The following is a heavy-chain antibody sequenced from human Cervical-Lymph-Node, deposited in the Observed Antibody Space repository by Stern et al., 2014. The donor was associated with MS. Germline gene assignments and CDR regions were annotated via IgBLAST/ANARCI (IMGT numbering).Heavy chain of an antibody. V-gene: IGHV3-21*01. CDR3: ARDIPSVAAGTPYYYYYGMDV. CDR2: ISSSSSYI. Sequence: EVQLEESGGGLVKPGGSLRLSCAASGFTFSSYSMNWVRQAPGKGLEWVSSISSSSSYIYYADSVKGRFTISRDNAKNSLYLQMNSLRAEDTAVYYCARDIPSVAAGTPYYYYYGMDVWGQGTTVTVSS. J-gene: IGHJ6*02. CDR1: GFTFSSYS. D-gene: IGHD6-13*01.